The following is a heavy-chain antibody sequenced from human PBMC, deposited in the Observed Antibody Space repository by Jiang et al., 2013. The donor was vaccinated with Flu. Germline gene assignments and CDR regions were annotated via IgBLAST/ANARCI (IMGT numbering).Heavy chain of an antibody. Sequence: VSCKASGYTFTSYAMHWVRQAPGQRLEWMGWINAGNGNTKYSQKFQGRVTITRDTSASTAYMELSSLRSEDTAVYYCARVDGCSGGSCYPGYWFDPWGQGTLVTVSS. V-gene: IGHV1-3*01. J-gene: IGHJ5*02. D-gene: IGHD2-15*01. CDR1: GYTFTSYA. CDR3: ARVDGCSGGSCYPGYWFDP. CDR2: INAGNGNT.